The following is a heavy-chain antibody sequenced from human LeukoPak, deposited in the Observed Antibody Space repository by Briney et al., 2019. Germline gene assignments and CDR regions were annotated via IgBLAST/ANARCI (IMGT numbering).Heavy chain of an antibody. CDR1: GGSFSGYY. J-gene: IGHJ5*02. CDR2: INHSGST. Sequence: KPSETLSLTCAVYGGSFSGYYWSWISQPPGKWLEWNGEINHSGSTNYNPSLKSRVTISVDTSKNQFSLKLSSVTAADTAVYYCARHPASSGWYDRFDPWGQGTLVTVSS. CDR3: ARHPASSGWYDRFDP. D-gene: IGHD6-19*01. V-gene: IGHV4-34*01.